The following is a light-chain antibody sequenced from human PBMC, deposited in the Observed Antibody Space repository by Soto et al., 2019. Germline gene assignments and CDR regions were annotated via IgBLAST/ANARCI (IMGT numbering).Light chain of an antibody. CDR2: DAS. J-gene: IGKJ1*01. CDR1: QSVSSTY. Sequence: EIVLTQSPGTLSLSPGERATLSCRASQSVSSTYVTGYHQKPGKDPRILIYDASRRDTGIPDRFSGIGSGTGFSLTISRLEPEDFAVYYCQHYDSSRWTFGLGTKVDIK. V-gene: IGKV3-20*01. CDR3: QHYDSSRWT.